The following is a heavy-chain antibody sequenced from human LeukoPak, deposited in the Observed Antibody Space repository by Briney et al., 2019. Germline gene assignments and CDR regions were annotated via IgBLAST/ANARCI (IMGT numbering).Heavy chain of an antibody. D-gene: IGHD3-10*01. CDR2: IYYSGST. J-gene: IGHJ4*02. Sequence: SETLSLTCTVSGGSISSYYWSWIRQPPGKGLEWIGYIYYSGSTNYNPSLKSRVTISVDTSKNQFSLKLSSVTAADTAVYYCARATGYGSGGYNDYWGQGTLVTVSS. CDR3: ARATGYGSGGYNDY. V-gene: IGHV4-59*01. CDR1: GGSISSYY.